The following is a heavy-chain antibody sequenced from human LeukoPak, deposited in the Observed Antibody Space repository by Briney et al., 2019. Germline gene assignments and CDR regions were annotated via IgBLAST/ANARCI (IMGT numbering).Heavy chain of an antibody. CDR3: ARVSYSSSWYHYYYYMDV. D-gene: IGHD6-13*01. CDR1: GGSFSGYY. Sequence: SETLSLTCAVYGGSFSGYYWRWIRQPPGKGLEWIGEINRSGSTNYNPSLKSRVTISVDTSKNQFSLKLSSVTAADTAVYYCARVSYSSSWYHYYYYMDVWGKGTTVTISS. J-gene: IGHJ6*03. V-gene: IGHV4-34*01. CDR2: INRSGST.